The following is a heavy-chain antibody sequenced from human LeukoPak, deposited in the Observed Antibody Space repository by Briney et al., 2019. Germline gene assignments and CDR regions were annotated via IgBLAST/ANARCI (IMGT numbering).Heavy chain of an antibody. CDR1: GFTFGSYS. V-gene: IGHV3-21*01. CDR2: ISGSSSYI. J-gene: IGHJ6*02. Sequence: PGGSLRLSCAASGFTFGSYSMNWVRQAPGKGLEWVSSISGSSSYIYYADSVKGRFTISRDNAKNSLYLQMNSLRAEDTAVYYCARSQLLSYGMDVWGQGTTVTVSS. D-gene: IGHD2-2*01. CDR3: ARSQLLSYGMDV.